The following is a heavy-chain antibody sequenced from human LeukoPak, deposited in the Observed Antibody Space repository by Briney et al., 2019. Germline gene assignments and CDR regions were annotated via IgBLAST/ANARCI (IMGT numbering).Heavy chain of an antibody. Sequence: ASVKVSCKASGGTFSSYAISWVRQAPGQGLEWMGGIIPIFGTANYAQKFQGRVTITTDESTSTAYMELSSLRSEDTAVYYCARIDYYDSSSYYFDYWGQGTLVTVSS. D-gene: IGHD3-22*01. J-gene: IGHJ4*02. CDR2: IIPIFGTA. CDR1: GGTFSSYA. V-gene: IGHV1-69*05. CDR3: ARIDYYDSSSYYFDY.